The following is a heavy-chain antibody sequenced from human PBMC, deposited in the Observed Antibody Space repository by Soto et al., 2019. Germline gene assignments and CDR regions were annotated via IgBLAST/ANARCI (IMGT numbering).Heavy chain of an antibody. V-gene: IGHV2-5*01. J-gene: IGHJ5*02. D-gene: IGHD3-10*01. CDR1: GFSLSTSGVG. Sequence: SGPTLVKPTQTLTLTCTFSGFSLSTSGVGVGWIRQPPGKALEWLALIYWNDDKRYSPSLKSRLTITKDTSKNQVVLTMTNMDPVDTATYYCAHSLSFGSTNWFDPWGQGTLVTVSS. CDR3: AHSLSFGSTNWFDP. CDR2: IYWNDDK.